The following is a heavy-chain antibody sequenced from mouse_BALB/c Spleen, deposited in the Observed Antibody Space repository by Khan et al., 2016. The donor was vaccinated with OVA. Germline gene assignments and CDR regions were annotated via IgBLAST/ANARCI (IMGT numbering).Heavy chain of an antibody. V-gene: IGHV1-4*01. D-gene: IGHD2-14*01. J-gene: IGHJ3*01. CDR2: IIPSTDYT. CDR1: GYTFTTYT. Sequence: QVQLQQSGAELARPGASVKMSCKASGYTFTTYTIHWVKQRPGQGLEWIGYIIPSTDYTTYNQKFKDKATLTADKSSSTAYMQLSSLPSDDAAYYYCTKDGAYYRADGWFAYWGQGTLVTVSA. CDR3: TKDGAYYRADGWFAY.